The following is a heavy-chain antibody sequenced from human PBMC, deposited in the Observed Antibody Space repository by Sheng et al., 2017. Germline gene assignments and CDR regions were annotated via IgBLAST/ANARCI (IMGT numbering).Heavy chain of an antibody. CDR1: GGTFSSYA. CDR3: ARDQGYCTNGVCYDWFDP. J-gene: IGHJ5*02. D-gene: IGHD2-8*01. Sequence: QVQLVQSGAEVKKPGSSVKVSCKASGGTFSSYAISWVRQAPGQGLEWMGGIIPIFGTANYAQKFQGRVTITADESTSTAYMELSSLRSEDTAVYYCARDQGYCTNGVCYDWFDPWGQGTLVTVSS. V-gene: IGHV1-69*01. CDR2: IIPIFGTA.